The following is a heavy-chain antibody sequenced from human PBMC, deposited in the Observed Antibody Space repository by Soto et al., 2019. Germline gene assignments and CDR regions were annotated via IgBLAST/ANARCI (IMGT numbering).Heavy chain of an antibody. J-gene: IGHJ6*03. CDR3: ARGDCVGGTCYSLAGSFYYYIDV. V-gene: IGHV3-74*02. CDR2: INSDGSVS. CDR1: GFTFSNYW. Sequence: EVQLVESGGGLVQPGGSLRLSCAASGFTFSNYWMYWVRQAPGKGLEWVSRINSDGSVSSYADSVKGRLTISRDNVKNHLYLQMDSLGAEDTAVYYCARGDCVGGTCYSLAGSFYYYIDVWGKGTTVTVFS. D-gene: IGHD2-15*01.